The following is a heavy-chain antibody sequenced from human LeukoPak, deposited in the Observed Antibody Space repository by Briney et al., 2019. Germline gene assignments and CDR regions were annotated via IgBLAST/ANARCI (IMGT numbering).Heavy chain of an antibody. CDR3: ARDLSGYYLSNNFDY. CDR2: IWYDGSNK. V-gene: IGHV3-33*01. CDR1: GFTFSSYG. D-gene: IGHD3-22*01. J-gene: IGHJ4*02. Sequence: TGGSLRLSCAASGFTFSSYGMHWVRQAPGKGLEWEAVIWYDGSNKYYADSVKGRFTISRDNSKNTLYLQMNSLRAEDTAVYYCARDLSGYYLSNNFDYWGQGTLVTVSS.